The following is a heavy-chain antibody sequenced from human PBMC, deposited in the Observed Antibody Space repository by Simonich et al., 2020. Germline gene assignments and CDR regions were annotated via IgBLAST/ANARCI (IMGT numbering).Heavy chain of an antibody. D-gene: IGHD3-10*01. Sequence: QVQLVQAGAEVKKPGSSVKVSCKASGGTFSSYAISWVRQAPGQGLEWMVCIYPSLVIANYAQSCQGRVTITANKATSTAYMELSSLRSEDTAGYYCARTNTMRELDTMVRGVDYFDYWGQGTLVTVSS. CDR2: IYPSLVIA. CDR1: GGTFSSYA. J-gene: IGHJ4*02. CDR3: ARTNTMRELDTMVRGVDYFDY. V-gene: IGHV1-69*09.